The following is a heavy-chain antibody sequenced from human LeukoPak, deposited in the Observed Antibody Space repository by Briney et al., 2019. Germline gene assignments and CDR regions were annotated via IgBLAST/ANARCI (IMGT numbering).Heavy chain of an antibody. CDR1: GVAISGYS. Sequence: SETLSLTCTVSGVAISGYSWSCIRQPPGKGLELIGYLYYSGSTNYNPSLKSRVTVSVDTSKDQFSLRLSSVTAADTAVYYCARLLAVAGGDAFDTWGQGKMVTVSS. CDR3: ARLLAVAGGDAFDT. D-gene: IGHD6-19*01. J-gene: IGHJ3*02. CDR2: LYYSGST. V-gene: IGHV4-59*08.